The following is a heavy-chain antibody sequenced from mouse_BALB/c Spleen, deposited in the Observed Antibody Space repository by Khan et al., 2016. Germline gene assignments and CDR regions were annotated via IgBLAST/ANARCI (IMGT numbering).Heavy chain of an antibody. Sequence: EVELVESGGGLVKPGGSLKLSCAASGFTFSSYAMSWVRQTPEKRLEWVASISSGGSTYYPDSVKGRFTISRDNARNILYLQISSLRSEVTAMYYCARDYYYGTGYFDVWGAGTTVTVSS. J-gene: IGHJ1*01. V-gene: IGHV5-6-5*01. CDR2: ISSGGST. CDR3: ARDYYYGTGYFDV. D-gene: IGHD1-1*01. CDR1: GFTFSSYA.